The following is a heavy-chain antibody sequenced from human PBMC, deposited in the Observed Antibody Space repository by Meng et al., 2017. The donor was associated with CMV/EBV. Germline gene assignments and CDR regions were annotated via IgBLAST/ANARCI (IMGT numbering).Heavy chain of an antibody. CDR2: INSDGSST. CDR3: ARGGANMVRGLLDWFDP. CDR1: GSTFSSYW. V-gene: IGHV3-74*01. Sequence: GGSLRLSCAASGSTFSSYWMHWVRQAPGKGLVWVSRINSDGSSTSYADSVKGRFTISRDNAKNTLYLQMNSLRAEDTAVYYCARGGANMVRGLLDWFDPWGQGTLVTVSS. J-gene: IGHJ5*02. D-gene: IGHD3-10*01.